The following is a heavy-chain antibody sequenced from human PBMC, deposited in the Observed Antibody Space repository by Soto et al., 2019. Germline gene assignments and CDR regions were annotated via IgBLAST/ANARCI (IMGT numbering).Heavy chain of an antibody. D-gene: IGHD3-16*02. CDR1: GFTFSDYY. J-gene: IGHJ6*03. CDR3: ARCIWGTYRSWYYYYYMDV. CDR2: ISSSGSTI. V-gene: IGHV3-11*01. Sequence: GGSLRLSCAASGFTFSDYYMSWIRQAPGKGLEWVSFISSSGSTIYYADSVKGRFTTSRDSAKNSLYLQMNSLRAEDTAVYYCARCIWGTYRSWYYYYYMDVWGKGTTVTVSS.